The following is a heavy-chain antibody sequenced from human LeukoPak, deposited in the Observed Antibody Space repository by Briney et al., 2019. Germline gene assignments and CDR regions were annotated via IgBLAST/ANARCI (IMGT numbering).Heavy chain of an antibody. J-gene: IGHJ4*02. CDR3: ARDLGYDFWSGYYGGDY. D-gene: IGHD3-3*01. CDR2: INPNSGGT. V-gene: IGHV1-2*02. CDR1: GYTFTGYY. Sequence: ASVKVSCKASGYTFTGYYMHWVRQAPGQGLEWMGWINPNSGGTNYAQKFQGRVTMTRDTSTSTAYMELRSLRSDDTAVYYCARDLGYDFWSGYYGGDYWGQGTLVTVSS.